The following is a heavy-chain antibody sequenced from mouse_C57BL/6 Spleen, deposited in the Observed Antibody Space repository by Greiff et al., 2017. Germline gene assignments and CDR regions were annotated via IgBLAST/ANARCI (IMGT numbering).Heavy chain of an antibody. V-gene: IGHV5-17*01. J-gene: IGHJ4*01. CDR3: ERRDSSGVYSMDY. D-gene: IGHD3-2*02. Sequence: EVQGVESGGGLVKPGGSLKLSCAASGFTFSDYGMHWVRQAPEKGLEWVAYISSGSSTIYYADSVKGRFTISRDNAKNTLFLQMTSLRTEDTAMYYWERRDSSGVYSMDYWGQGTSVTVSS. CDR2: ISSGSSTI. CDR1: GFTFSDYG.